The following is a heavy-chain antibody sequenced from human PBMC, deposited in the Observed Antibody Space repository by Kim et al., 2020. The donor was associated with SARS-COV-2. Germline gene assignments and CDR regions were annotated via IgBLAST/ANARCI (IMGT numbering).Heavy chain of an antibody. J-gene: IGHJ4*02. Sequence: GGSLRLSCSTSGFTFSDYYMSWIRQAPGKGLEWISHISTISHYTNYADSVKGRFSISRDNAKNSLYLEMNNLRAEDTAVYYCARNRHVYYSDYWGQGTLV. V-gene: IGHV3-11*06. CDR3: ARNRHVYYSDY. CDR2: ISTISHYT. CDR1: GFTFSDYY.